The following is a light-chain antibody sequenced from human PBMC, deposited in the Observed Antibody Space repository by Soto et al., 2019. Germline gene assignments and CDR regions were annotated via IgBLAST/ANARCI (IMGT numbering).Light chain of an antibody. J-gene: IGKJ5*01. V-gene: IGKV1D-12*01. CDR3: QQTNSFPIT. CDR2: GAS. CDR1: QGIGTW. Sequence: DVQVTQSPSFVSASVGDRVTITCRASQGIGTWLAWYQQKPGAAPNLLISGASNLESGVPARFSGSGVWTHFTFTIVSLPAEDSATYYCQQTNSFPITFGQGTRLEI.